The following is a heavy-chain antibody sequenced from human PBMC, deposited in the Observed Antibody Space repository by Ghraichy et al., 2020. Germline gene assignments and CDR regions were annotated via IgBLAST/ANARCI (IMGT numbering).Heavy chain of an antibody. CDR2: IYWDDDK. D-gene: IGHD3-9*01. J-gene: IGHJ5*01. Sequence: SGPTLVKPTQTLTLTCTFSGFSLSTSGVGVGWIRQPPGKALEWLALIYWDDDKRYSPSLKSRLTITKDTSKNQVVLTMTNMDPVDTATYYCAHSRSRALRYFDWLFYNWFDPWGQGTLVTVSS. V-gene: IGHV2-5*02. CDR3: AHSRSRALRYFDWLFYNWFDP. CDR1: GFSLSTSGVG.